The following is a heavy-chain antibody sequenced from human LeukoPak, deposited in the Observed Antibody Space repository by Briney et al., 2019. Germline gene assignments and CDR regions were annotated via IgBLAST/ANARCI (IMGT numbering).Heavy chain of an antibody. CDR3: ASGRYYDSSPGWYFDY. CDR1: GFTFSSYS. D-gene: IGHD3-22*01. Sequence: NPGGSLRLSCAASGFTFSSYSMNWVRQAPGKGLEWVSSISSSSSYIYYADSVKGRFTISRDNAKNSLYLQMNSLRAEDTAVYYCASGRYYDSSPGWYFDYWGQETLVTVSS. V-gene: IGHV3-21*01. CDR2: ISSSSSYI. J-gene: IGHJ4*02.